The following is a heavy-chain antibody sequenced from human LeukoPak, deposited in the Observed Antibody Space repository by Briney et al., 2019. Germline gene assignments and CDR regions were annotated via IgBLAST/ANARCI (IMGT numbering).Heavy chain of an antibody. D-gene: IGHD3-9*01. Sequence: TGGSLRLSCAASGFILNDYGMHWVRQAPGKGLEWVANIKQDGSEKNYVDSVKGRFTISRDNAKNSLYLQMNNLRVEDTAMYYCAGGTGFIIKDWGQGTLVTVSS. CDR1: GFILNDYG. CDR2: IKQDGSEK. CDR3: AGGTGFIIKD. J-gene: IGHJ4*02. V-gene: IGHV3-7*03.